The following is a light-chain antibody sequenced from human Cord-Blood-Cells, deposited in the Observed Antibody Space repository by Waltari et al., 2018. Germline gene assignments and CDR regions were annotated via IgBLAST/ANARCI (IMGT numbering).Light chain of an antibody. CDR3: QQSYSTPRT. CDR2: AAS. V-gene: IGKV1-39*01. CDR1: QSISSY. Sequence: DIQMTQSPSSLSASVGDRVTITCRASQSISSYLNRYRQKPGKAPKLLIYAASSLQSGVPSRFSGSGSGTDFTLTISSLQPEDFATYYCQQSYSTPRTFGQGTKLEIK. J-gene: IGKJ2*01.